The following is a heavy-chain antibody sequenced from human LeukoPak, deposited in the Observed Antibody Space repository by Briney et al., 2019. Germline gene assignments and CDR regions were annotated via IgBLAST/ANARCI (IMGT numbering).Heavy chain of an antibody. V-gene: IGHV3-23*01. J-gene: IGHJ4*02. CDR2: ISGSGGST. Sequence: GGSLRLSCAASGFTFSNYAMSWVRQAPGKGLEWVSAISGSGGSTYYADSVKGRFTISRDNAKNSVHLQMTGLRAEDTAVYFCVTEFWYRFDYWGQGLLVTVSS. D-gene: IGHD3-3*01. CDR3: VTEFWYRFDY. CDR1: GFTFSNYA.